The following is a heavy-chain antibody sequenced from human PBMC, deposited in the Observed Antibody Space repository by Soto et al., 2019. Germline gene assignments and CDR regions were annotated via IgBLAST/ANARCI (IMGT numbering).Heavy chain of an antibody. Sequence: GGSLRLSCEGPGFTFSRHALHWVRQAPGKGLEWVAVVSKDGSVKYWIESVKGRSTLSRDNSKNTVYLEMNSLRPEDTGVYYCVRSRSGAVADSFDLWGQGTLVTVSS. CDR1: GFTFSRHA. V-gene: IGHV3-30-3*01. CDR3: VRSRSGAVADSFDL. D-gene: IGHD3-10*01. CDR2: VSKDGSVK. J-gene: IGHJ4*02.